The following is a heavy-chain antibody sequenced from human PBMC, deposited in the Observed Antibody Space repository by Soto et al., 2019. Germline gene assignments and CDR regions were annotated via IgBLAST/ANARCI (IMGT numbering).Heavy chain of an antibody. D-gene: IGHD3-22*01. Sequence: ASVKVSCKASGYTFTGYYMHWVRQAPGQGLEWMGWINPNSGGTNYAQKFQGWVTMTRDTSISTAYMELSRLRSDDTAVYYCARGPQTDSWDEDYGMDVWGQGTTVTVSS. CDR2: INPNSGGT. J-gene: IGHJ6*02. CDR3: ARGPQTDSWDEDYGMDV. V-gene: IGHV1-2*04. CDR1: GYTFTGYY.